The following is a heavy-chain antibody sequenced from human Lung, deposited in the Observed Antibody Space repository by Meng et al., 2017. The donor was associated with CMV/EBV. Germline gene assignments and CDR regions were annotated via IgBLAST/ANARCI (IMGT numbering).Heavy chain of an antibody. CDR2: ISSSGSIK. CDR1: GFIFSDYY. V-gene: IGHV3-11*04. Sequence: SCAASGFIFSDYYMTWIRQAPGKGLEWVAYISSSGSIKKYADSVEGRFTISRDNAKKSLYLQMNSLGAEDTAFYYCARDFSAVHNWFDAWGRGTLVTVS. CDR3: ARDFSAVHNWFDA. J-gene: IGHJ5*02. D-gene: IGHD1-26*01.